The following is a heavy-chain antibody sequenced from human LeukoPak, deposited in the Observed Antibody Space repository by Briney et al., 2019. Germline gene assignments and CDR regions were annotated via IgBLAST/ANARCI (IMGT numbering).Heavy chain of an antibody. V-gene: IGHV1-18*01. CDR3: AREIVVVPAAPDY. Sequence: ASVTVSCTASGYTFTTYGISWVRQAPGQGLEWMGWISAYNGNTNYAQKLQGRVTMTTDTSTSTAYMELRSLRSDDTAVYYCAREIVVVPAAPDYWGQGTLVTVSS. CDR1: GYTFTTYG. CDR2: ISAYNGNT. D-gene: IGHD2-2*01. J-gene: IGHJ4*02.